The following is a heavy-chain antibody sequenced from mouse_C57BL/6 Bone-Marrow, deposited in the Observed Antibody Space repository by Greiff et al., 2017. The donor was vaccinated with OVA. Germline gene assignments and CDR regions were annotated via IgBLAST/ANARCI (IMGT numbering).Heavy chain of an antibody. V-gene: IGHV10-1*01. Sequence: EVKLQESGGGLVQPKGSLKLSCAASGFSFNTYAMNWVRQAPGKGLEWVARIRSKSNNYATYYADSVKDRFTISRDDSESMLSLQMNNLKTEDTAMYYCLRHDDSLFAYWGQGTLVTVSA. CDR2: IRSKSNNYAT. J-gene: IGHJ3*01. CDR3: LRHDDSLFAY. CDR1: GFSFNTYA. D-gene: IGHD2-4*01.